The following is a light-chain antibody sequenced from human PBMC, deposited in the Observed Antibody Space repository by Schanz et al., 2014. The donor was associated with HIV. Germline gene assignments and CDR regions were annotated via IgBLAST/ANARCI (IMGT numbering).Light chain of an antibody. V-gene: IGKV3-11*01. CDR1: QSVSSY. CDR2: DAS. J-gene: IGKJ4*01. Sequence: EVVLTQSPATLSLSPGERATLSCRASQSVSSYLAWYQQKPGQAPRLLIYDASNRATGIPARFSGSGSGTEFTLTISILQSEDFAVYFCQQYGTSPPPTFGGGTKVDIK. CDR3: QQYGTSPPPT.